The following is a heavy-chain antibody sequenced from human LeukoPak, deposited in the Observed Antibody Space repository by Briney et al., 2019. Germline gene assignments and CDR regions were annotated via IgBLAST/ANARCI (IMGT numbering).Heavy chain of an antibody. J-gene: IGHJ4*02. Sequence: GGSLRLSCAASGFTFRKYWLHWVRQAPGKGLEWVSAFSGSRGSTYYADSVKGRFTISRDNSKNTLYLQMNSLRAEDTAVYYCAKDLSKSYGDYGTSGAFDIWGQGTLVTVSS. CDR3: AKDLSKSYGDYGTSGAFDI. CDR2: FSGSRGST. D-gene: IGHD4-17*01. V-gene: IGHV3-23*01. CDR1: GFTFRKYW.